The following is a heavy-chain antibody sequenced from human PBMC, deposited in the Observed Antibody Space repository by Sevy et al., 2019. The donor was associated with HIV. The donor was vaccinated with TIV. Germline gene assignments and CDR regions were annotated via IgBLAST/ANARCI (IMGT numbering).Heavy chain of an antibody. J-gene: IGHJ1*01. D-gene: IGHD6-13*01. Sequence: GGSLRLSCEASGFTFSSYEMNWVRQAPGKGLEWVSYISSSGNTIYYADSVKGRFTISRDNAKNSLYLQMNSLRAEDTAVYYCAREDGSRQYFQYWGQGTLVTVSS. V-gene: IGHV3-48*03. CDR1: GFTFSSYE. CDR3: AREDGSRQYFQY. CDR2: ISSSGNTI.